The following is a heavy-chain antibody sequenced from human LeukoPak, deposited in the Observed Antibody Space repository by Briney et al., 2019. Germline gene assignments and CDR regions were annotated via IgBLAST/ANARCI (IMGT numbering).Heavy chain of an antibody. CDR1: GYTLIEIS. J-gene: IGHJ4*02. CDR2: IDPEDGET. CDR3: VTEYLGH. Sequence: GASVKVSCKVSGYTLIEISIYWVRQAPGKGLEWMGGIDPEDGETIYAQKLQGRVTMTEDTSTGTAYMDLSSLTSEDTAVYYCVTEYLGHWGQGTLVIVSS. V-gene: IGHV1-24*01.